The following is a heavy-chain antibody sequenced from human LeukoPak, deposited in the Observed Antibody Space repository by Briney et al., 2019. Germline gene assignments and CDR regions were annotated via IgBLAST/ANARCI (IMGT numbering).Heavy chain of an antibody. CDR1: GYTFTSYG. D-gene: IGHD6-19*01. Sequence: ASVNVSCKASGYTFTSYGISWVRQAPGQGLEWMGWISAYNGNTNYAQKLQGRVTMTTDTSTSTAYMELRSLRSDDTAIYYCARDISTSGVAGFDSWGQGTLVTVSS. CDR2: ISAYNGNT. V-gene: IGHV1-18*01. CDR3: ARDISTSGVAGFDS. J-gene: IGHJ4*02.